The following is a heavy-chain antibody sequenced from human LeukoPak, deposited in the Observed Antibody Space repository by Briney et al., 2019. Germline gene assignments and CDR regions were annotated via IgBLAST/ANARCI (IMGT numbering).Heavy chain of an antibody. V-gene: IGHV3-53*01. CDR2: IYSGGST. J-gene: IGHJ3*02. CDR1: GFTVSSNY. D-gene: IGHD5-18*01. Sequence: GGSLRLSCAASGFTVSSNYMSWVRQAPGKGLEWVSVIYSGGSTYYADSVKGRFTISRDNSKNTLYLQMNSLRAEDTAVYYCARDSPQLWPHDAFDIWGQGTVVTVSS. CDR3: ARDSPQLWPHDAFDI.